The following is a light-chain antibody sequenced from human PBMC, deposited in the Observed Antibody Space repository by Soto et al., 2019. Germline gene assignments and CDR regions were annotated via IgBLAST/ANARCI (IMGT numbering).Light chain of an antibody. V-gene: IGKV3-20*01. CDR1: QSVSSSY. CDR2: GAS. Sequence: IVLRQSRGTLSLSPGERATLSCRSIQSVSSSYLAWYQQKPGQAPRLLIYGASSRATGIPDRFSGSGSGTDFTLTISRLEPEDFAVYYCQQYGSSPPITFGQGTRLEIK. J-gene: IGKJ5*01. CDR3: QQYGSSPPIT.